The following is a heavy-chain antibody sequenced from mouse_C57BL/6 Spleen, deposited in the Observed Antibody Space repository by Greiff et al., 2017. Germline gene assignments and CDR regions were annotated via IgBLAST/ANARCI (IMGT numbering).Heavy chain of an antibody. D-gene: IGHD6-2*01. CDR1: GFSLCPFGLG. Sequence: QVTLKESGPGILQPSLTLSLTFSFSGFSLCPFGLGVGRIRQPSGKGLEWLAPFWWDDGPSFNPALKGRLASAKDTSKNQIFLKSANVDTAVTATYCCARIGGESCDYWGLGAT. CDR3: ARIGGESCDY. J-gene: IGHJ2*01. CDR2: FWWDDGP. V-gene: IGHV8-8*01.